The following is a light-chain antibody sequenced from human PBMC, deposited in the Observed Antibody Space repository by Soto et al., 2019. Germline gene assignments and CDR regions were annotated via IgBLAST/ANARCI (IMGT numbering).Light chain of an antibody. CDR2: DAS. CDR3: QQYAGSPIT. CDR1: QSVSSS. J-gene: IGKJ5*01. V-gene: IGKV3-20*01. Sequence: SVLTQYPGTLSLSPGERATLSCRASQSVSSSLAWYQQKPGLAPTLLISDASSRASGVPDRFTGGGSGTDFTLTIRRLEPEDFALYYCQQYAGSPITFGQVTRLEIK.